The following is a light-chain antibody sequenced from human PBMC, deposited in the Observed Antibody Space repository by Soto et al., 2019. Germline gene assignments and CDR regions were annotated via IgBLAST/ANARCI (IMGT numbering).Light chain of an antibody. V-gene: IGKV1-27*01. J-gene: IGKJ1*01. Sequence: DIQLTQSPSSLSASVGARVTITCRASQDISHYLAWYQQRPGKVPRLLIYAASTLKIGVPTRFSGSGSGTDFPLTISGLQPEDVATYYCQKYDRAPWTFGQGTKVDMK. CDR2: AAS. CDR3: QKYDRAPWT. CDR1: QDISHY.